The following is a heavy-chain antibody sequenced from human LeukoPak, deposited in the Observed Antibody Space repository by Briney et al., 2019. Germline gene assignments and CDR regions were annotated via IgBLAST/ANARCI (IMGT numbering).Heavy chain of an antibody. V-gene: IGHV4-34*01. D-gene: IGHD3-10*01. CDR2: INHN. J-gene: IGHJ6*03. CDR1: GGSFSDFH. CDR3: AGSDYYYYMDV. Sequence: SETLSLTCGVYGGSFSDFHWTWIRQSPGKGLEWIGEINHNNYNPSLKSRVTISVDTSKNQFSLKLSSVTAADTAVFYCAGSDYYYYMDVWGKGTTVTVSS.